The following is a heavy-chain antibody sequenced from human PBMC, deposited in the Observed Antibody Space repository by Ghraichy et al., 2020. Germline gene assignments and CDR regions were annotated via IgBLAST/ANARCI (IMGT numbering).Heavy chain of an antibody. J-gene: IGHJ3*02. V-gene: IGHV3-11*01. CDR3: ARGSWNYIFAFDI. Sequence: GESLNISCAASGFTFNDYFLTWIRQAPGKGLEWVSYISSSGTTIYYADSVKGRFTISRDTAKNSLYLQMNSLRAEDTAVYYCARGSWNYIFAFDIWGQGTMVTVSS. CDR1: GFTFNDYF. CDR2: ISSSGTTI. D-gene: IGHD1-7*01.